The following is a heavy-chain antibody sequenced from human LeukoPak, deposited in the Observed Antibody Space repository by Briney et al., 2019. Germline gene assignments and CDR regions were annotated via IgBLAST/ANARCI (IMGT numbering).Heavy chain of an antibody. CDR1: GGTFSSYA. CDR2: IIPIFGTA. J-gene: IGHJ4*02. D-gene: IGHD3-22*01. CDR3: ARDLLGYDSSGYYQGFDY. Sequence: SVKVSCMASGGTFSSYAISWVRQAPGQGLEWMGGIIPIFGTANYAQKFQGRVTITTDESTSTAYMELSSLRSEDTAVYYCARDLLGYDSSGYYQGFDYWGQGTLVTVSS. V-gene: IGHV1-69*05.